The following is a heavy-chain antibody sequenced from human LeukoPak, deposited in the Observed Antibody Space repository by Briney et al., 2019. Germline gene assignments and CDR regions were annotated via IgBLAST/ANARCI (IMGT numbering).Heavy chain of an antibody. V-gene: IGHV3-53*01. CDR1: GFTVSSNS. CDR2: IYSDNT. Sequence: GSLRLSCTVSGFTVSSNSMSWVRQAPGKGLEWVSFIYSDNTHYSDSVKGRFTISRDNSKNTLYLQMNSPRAEDTAVYYCARRAGAYSHPYDYWGQGTLVTVSS. J-gene: IGHJ4*02. CDR3: ARRAGAYSHPYDY. D-gene: IGHD4/OR15-4a*01.